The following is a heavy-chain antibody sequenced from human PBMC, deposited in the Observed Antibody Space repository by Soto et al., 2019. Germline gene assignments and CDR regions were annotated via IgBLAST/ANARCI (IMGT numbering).Heavy chain of an antibody. Sequence: QINLKESGPTLVKPTQTLTLTCTFSGFSLTTAGVGVGWIRQTPGKALEWLALIYWDDDKRYRTSLASRLTITKDTSDTPVVLTMTHMDPVETATYYCAHSVVLVQRDFIPYFDYWGQGALVTVSS. CDR1: GFSLTTAGVG. D-gene: IGHD2-8*02. CDR2: IYWDDDK. CDR3: AHSVVLVQRDFIPYFDY. J-gene: IGHJ4*02. V-gene: IGHV2-5*02.